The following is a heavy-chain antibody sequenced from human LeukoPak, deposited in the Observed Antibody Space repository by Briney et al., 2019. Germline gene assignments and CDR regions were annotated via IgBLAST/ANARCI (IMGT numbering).Heavy chain of an antibody. Sequence: SETLSLTCAVYGGSFSGYYWSWIRQPPGKGLEWIGKINHSGSTNYNPSLKSRVTISVDTSKNQFSLKLSSVTAAGTAVYYCARGHRIVGAKRGGTFDIWGQGTMVTVSS. CDR2: INHSGST. CDR1: GGSFSGYY. CDR3: ARGHRIVGAKRGGTFDI. V-gene: IGHV4-34*01. D-gene: IGHD1-26*01. J-gene: IGHJ3*02.